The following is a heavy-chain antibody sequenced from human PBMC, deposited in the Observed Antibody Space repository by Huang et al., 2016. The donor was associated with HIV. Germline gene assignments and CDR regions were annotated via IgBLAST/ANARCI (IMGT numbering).Heavy chain of an antibody. D-gene: IGHD2-15*01. J-gene: IGHJ3*02. CDR3: ARAGGFEI. Sequence: EEHLVESGGGLVQPGGSLRLSCEASGFKFSNYWMQWVRQAPGKGLMWVSRIKIDGRTTDYADSVKGRVTSSRDNAKNTLYLQMSSLTDEDTAIYYCARAGGFEIWGQGTVVTVSS. V-gene: IGHV3-74*01. CDR1: GFKFSNYW. CDR2: IKIDGRTT.